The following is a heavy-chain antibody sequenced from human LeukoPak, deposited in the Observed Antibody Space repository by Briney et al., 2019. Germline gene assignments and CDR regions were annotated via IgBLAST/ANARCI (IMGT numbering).Heavy chain of an antibody. CDR1: GGSFSGYY. CDR2: INHSGST. Sequence: PSETLSLTCAVYGGSFSGYYWSWIRQPPGKGLEWIGEINHSGSTNYNPSLKSRVTISVDTSKNQFSLKLSSVTAADTAVYYCARGPSITIFGVVIASYYYMDVWGKGTTVTVSS. CDR3: ARGPSITIFGVVIASYYYMDV. J-gene: IGHJ6*03. V-gene: IGHV4-34*01. D-gene: IGHD3-3*01.